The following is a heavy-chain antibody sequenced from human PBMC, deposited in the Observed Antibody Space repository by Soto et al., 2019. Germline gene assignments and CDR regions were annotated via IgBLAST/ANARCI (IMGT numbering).Heavy chain of an antibody. CDR3: TTDRDITGTSL. CDR2: IKSKTDGGTT. Sequence: XGSLILSCAASGFTLSNAWMSWVRQAPGKGLEWVGRIKSKTDGGTTDYAAPVKGRFTISRDDSKNTLYLQMNSLKTEDTAVYYCTTDRDITGTSLWGQGTLVTVSS. D-gene: IGHD1-7*01. V-gene: IGHV3-15*01. CDR1: GFTLSNAW. J-gene: IGHJ4*02.